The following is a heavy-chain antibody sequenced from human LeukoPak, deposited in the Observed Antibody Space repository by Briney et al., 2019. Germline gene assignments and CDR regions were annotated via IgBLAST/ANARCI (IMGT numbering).Heavy chain of an antibody. CDR1: GYTFTTYG. CDR2: ISGNNGNT. Sequence: ASVKVSCKASGYTFTTYGISWVRQAPGQGLEWMGWISGNNGNTNYAQKFQGRVTITADKSTSTAYMELSSLRSEDTAVYYCAREVSHYYYYMDVWGKGTTVTVSS. J-gene: IGHJ6*03. D-gene: IGHD2-21*02. V-gene: IGHV1-18*01. CDR3: AREVSHYYYYMDV.